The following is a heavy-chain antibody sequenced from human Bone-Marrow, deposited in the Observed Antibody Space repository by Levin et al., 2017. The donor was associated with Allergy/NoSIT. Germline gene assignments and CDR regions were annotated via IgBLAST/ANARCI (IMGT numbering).Heavy chain of an antibody. CDR2: IYYSGST. D-gene: IGHD2-15*01. Sequence: SETLSLTCTVSGGSVSSGSYYWSWIRQPPGKGLEWIGYIYYSGSTNYNPSLKSRVTISVDTSKNQFSLKLSSVTAADTAVYYCANGYCSGGSCYPFDYWGQGTLVTVSS. J-gene: IGHJ4*02. CDR1: GGSVSSGSYY. V-gene: IGHV4-61*01. CDR3: ANGYCSGGSCYPFDY.